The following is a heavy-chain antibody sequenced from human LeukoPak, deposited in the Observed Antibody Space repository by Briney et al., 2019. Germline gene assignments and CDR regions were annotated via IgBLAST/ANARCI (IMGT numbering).Heavy chain of an antibody. Sequence: PGGSLRLSCAASGFTFSDCYMSWIRQAPGKGLEWVSYISSGSSTISYADSVKGRFTISRDNAKNSLYLQMNSLRAEDTAVYYCARRTVAGRAFDFWGQGTLVTVSS. D-gene: IGHD6-19*01. J-gene: IGHJ4*02. CDR3: ARRTVAGRAFDF. CDR2: ISSGSSTI. V-gene: IGHV3-11*01. CDR1: GFTFSDCY.